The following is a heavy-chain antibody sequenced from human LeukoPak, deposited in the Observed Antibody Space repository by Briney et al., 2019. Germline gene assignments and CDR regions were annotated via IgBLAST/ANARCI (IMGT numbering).Heavy chain of an antibody. Sequence: GGSLRLSCAASGFTFSSYAMSWVRQAPGKRLEWVSAISGSGGSTYYADSVKGRFTISRDNSKNTLYLQMNSLRAEDTAVYYCAKADPYSSGWYGSPADYWGQGTLVTVSS. CDR3: AKADPYSSGWYGSPADY. CDR1: GFTFSSYA. J-gene: IGHJ4*02. CDR2: ISGSGGST. V-gene: IGHV3-23*01. D-gene: IGHD6-19*01.